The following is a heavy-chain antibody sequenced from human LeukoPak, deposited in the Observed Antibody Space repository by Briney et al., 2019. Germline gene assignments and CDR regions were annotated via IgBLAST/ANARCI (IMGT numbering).Heavy chain of an antibody. Sequence: ASVKVSCKASGYTFRNYAITWVRQAPGQGLEWMGWISDYNGSTNYAQKFQGRVTMTTDTSTSTAYMELRSLRSGDTAVYYCARGDYYDSSGYFPGMNYWGQGTLVTVSS. CDR2: ISDYNGST. CDR3: ARGDYYDSSGYFPGMNY. CDR1: GYTFRNYA. J-gene: IGHJ4*02. V-gene: IGHV1-18*01. D-gene: IGHD3-22*01.